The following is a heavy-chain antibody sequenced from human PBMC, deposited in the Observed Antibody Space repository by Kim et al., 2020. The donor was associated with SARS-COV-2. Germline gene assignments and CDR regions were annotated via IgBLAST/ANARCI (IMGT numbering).Heavy chain of an antibody. J-gene: IGHJ5*02. D-gene: IGHD4-17*01. V-gene: IGHV1-18*01. CDR3: ARAWYGDYAGPFDP. Sequence: EQKLQGRVTMTTDTSTSTAYMELRSLRSDDTAVYYCARAWYGDYAGPFDPWGQGTLVTVSS.